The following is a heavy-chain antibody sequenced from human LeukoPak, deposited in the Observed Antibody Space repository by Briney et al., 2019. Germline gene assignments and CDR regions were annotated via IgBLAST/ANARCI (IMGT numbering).Heavy chain of an antibody. CDR1: GFTFSSYW. D-gene: IGHD6-19*01. CDR3: ARSSGWLVHY. CDR2: IKQDGSES. J-gene: IGHJ4*02. V-gene: IGHV3-7*01. Sequence: GGSLRLSCAASGFTFSSYWMTWVRQAPGKGLEWVATIKQDGSESYYVDSVKGRFTTSRDNAKNSLHLQMNSLRAEDTAVYYCARSSGWLVHYWGQGTLVTVSS.